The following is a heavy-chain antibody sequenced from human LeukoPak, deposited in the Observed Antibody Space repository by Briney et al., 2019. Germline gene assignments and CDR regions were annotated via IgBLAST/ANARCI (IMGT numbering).Heavy chain of an antibody. CDR3: ARVRQRGADAFDV. D-gene: IGHD1-26*01. Sequence: QPGGSLRLSCAASGFTFSSYWMSWVRQAPGKGLEWVANIKQDGSEKYYVDSVKGRFTISRDNAKNSLYLQMNSLRAEDTAVYYCARVRQRGADAFDVWGQGTMVTVSS. J-gene: IGHJ3*01. CDR2: IKQDGSEK. CDR1: GFTFSSYW. V-gene: IGHV3-7*01.